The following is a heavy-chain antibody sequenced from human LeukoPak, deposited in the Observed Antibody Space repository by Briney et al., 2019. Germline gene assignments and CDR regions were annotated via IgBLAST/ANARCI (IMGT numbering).Heavy chain of an antibody. J-gene: IGHJ4*02. CDR3: ARIVGATGHYCFDY. V-gene: IGHV4-4*07. CDR2: IDTSGST. CDR1: AGSLSSYY. D-gene: IGHD1-26*01. Sequence: SETLSLTCTVSAGSLSSYYGSWLRQPAGKGLEWIGRIDTSGSTNYNPSLKSRVTMSVDTSKNQFSLKLSSVTAADTAVYYCARIVGATGHYCFDYWGQGTLVTVSS.